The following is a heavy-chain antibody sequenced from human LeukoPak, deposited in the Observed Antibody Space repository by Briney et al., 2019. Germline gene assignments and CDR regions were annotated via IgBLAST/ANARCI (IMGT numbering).Heavy chain of an antibody. D-gene: IGHD6-19*01. CDR1: GFTLSSYW. CDR2: IDSEGSDI. Sequence: PGGSLRLSCVASGFTLSSYWMHWVRQAHGNGLVWVSSIDSEGSDIIYADSVKGRFTISRDNAKNSLFLQMNSLRAEDTAVYYCARVGYSSGWYGWFDPWGQGTLVTVSS. V-gene: IGHV3-74*01. J-gene: IGHJ5*02. CDR3: ARVGYSSGWYGWFDP.